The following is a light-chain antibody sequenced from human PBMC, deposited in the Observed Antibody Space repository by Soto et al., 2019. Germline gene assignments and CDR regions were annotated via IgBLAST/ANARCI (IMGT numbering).Light chain of an antibody. V-gene: IGKV3-15*01. CDR3: QQYYNWPRT. CDR2: GAS. CDR1: QSVSSN. J-gene: IGKJ5*01. Sequence: EIVMTQSPATLSVSPGERATLSCRASQSVSSNVAWYQQKPGQAPRLLIYGASTRATGIPARLSGSGSGTECTRTISSLQAEDCAVYYCQQYYNWPRTVGQGTRLEIK.